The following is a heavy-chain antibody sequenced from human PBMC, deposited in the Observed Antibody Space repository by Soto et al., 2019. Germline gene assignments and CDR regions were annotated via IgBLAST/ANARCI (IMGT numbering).Heavy chain of an antibody. J-gene: IGHJ4*02. D-gene: IGHD5-18*01. V-gene: IGHV1-3*01. Sequence: ASVKVSCKASGYTFTSYAMHWVRQAPGQRLEWMGWINAGNGNTKYSQKFQGRVTISRDNSKNTLYLQMNSLRAEDTAVYYCARDPTSQGRIQLWYDSWGQGTLVTVSS. CDR3: ARDPTSQGRIQLWYDS. CDR2: INAGNGNT. CDR1: GYTFTSYA.